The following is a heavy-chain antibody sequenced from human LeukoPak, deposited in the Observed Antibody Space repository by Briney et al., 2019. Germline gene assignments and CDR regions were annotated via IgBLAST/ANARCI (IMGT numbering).Heavy chain of an antibody. CDR2: INHSGST. J-gene: IGHJ4*02. CDR1: GGSFSGYY. Sequence: KSSETLSLTCAVYGGSFSGYYWSWIRQPPGKGLEWIGEINHSGSTNYNPSLKSRVTISVDTSKNQFSLKLSSVTAADTAVYYCARGPSFVVVVAATPEPGASNDYWGQGTLVTVSS. V-gene: IGHV4-34*01. CDR3: ARGPSFVVVVAATPEPGASNDY. D-gene: IGHD2-15*01.